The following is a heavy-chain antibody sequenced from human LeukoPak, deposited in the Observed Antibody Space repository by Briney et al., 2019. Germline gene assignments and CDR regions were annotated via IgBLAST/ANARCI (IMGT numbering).Heavy chain of an antibody. CDR1: GFTFSSYA. V-gene: IGHV3-23*01. Sequence: GGSLRLSCAASGFTFSSYAMSWVRQAPGEGLEWVSAISGSGGSTYYADSVKGRSTISRDNSKNTLYLQMNSLRAEDTAVYYCAKDRLDYYYDSSGPIDYWGQGTLVTVSS. D-gene: IGHD3-22*01. CDR3: AKDRLDYYYDSSGPIDY. J-gene: IGHJ4*02. CDR2: ISGSGGST.